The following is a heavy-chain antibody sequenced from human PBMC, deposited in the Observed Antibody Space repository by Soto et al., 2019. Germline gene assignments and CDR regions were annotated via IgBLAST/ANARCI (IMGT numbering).Heavy chain of an antibody. Sequence: PSETLSLTCAVSGYSINSGYYWGWIRQPPGKGLEWIGSIYHSGNTYYNPSLKSRVTISVDTSKNQFSLKLNSVTAADTAVYYCASLAFPGIAVAGNFDYWGQGTLVTVSS. CDR2: IYHSGNT. V-gene: IGHV4-38-2*01. J-gene: IGHJ4*02. CDR3: ASLAFPGIAVAGNFDY. CDR1: GYSINSGYY. D-gene: IGHD6-19*01.